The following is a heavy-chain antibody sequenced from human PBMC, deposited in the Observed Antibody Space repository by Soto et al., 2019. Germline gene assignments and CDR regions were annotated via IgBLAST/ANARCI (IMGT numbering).Heavy chain of an antibody. CDR3: ARNGGGLAY. Sequence: EVRLLESGGGLVQPGGSLRLSCAASGFTFNNNDIIWVRQAPGKGLEWVSGIRFSSGATYYTDFVKGRFTISGDYSKNTLYLEMNSLRVEDTAVYYCARNGGGLAYWGQGTLVTVSS. CDR1: GFTFNNND. J-gene: IGHJ4*02. V-gene: IGHV3-23*01. D-gene: IGHD3-16*01. CDR2: IRFSSGAT.